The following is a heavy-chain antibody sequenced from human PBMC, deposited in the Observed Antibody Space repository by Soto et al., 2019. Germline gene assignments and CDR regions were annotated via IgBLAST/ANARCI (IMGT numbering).Heavy chain of an antibody. CDR3: ALGRGRPYYFDY. CDR2: INPTGGST. V-gene: IGHV1-46*03. CDR1: RYTFTSYD. J-gene: IGHJ4*02. D-gene: IGHD1-26*01. Sequence: ASVKVSCKSSRYTFTSYDVHWVRQAPGQGLEWMGLINPTGGSTSYAQTFQGRVTLTSDPSMSTVFMELSTLRSEDAAVYYCALGRGRPYYFDYWGQGTRVTVSS.